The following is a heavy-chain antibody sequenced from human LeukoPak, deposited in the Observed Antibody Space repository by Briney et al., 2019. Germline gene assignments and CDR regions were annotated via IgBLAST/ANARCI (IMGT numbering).Heavy chain of an antibody. J-gene: IGHJ4*02. Sequence: GGSLRLSCAESGFTFSSYGMHWVRQAPGKGLEWVAFIRYDGSNKYYADSVKGRFTISRDNSKNTLYLQMNSLRAEDTAVYYCAKVNSSGWYYFDYWGQGTLVTVSS. V-gene: IGHV3-30*02. D-gene: IGHD6-19*01. CDR2: IRYDGSNK. CDR1: GFTFSSYG. CDR3: AKVNSSGWYYFDY.